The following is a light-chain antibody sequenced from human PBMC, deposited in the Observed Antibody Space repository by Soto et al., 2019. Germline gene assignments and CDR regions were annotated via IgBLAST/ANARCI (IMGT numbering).Light chain of an antibody. V-gene: IGLV1-44*01. CDR2: TNN. CDR3: AAWDDSLNGRGV. CDR1: SSNIGSNP. J-gene: IGLJ3*02. Sequence: QLVLTQPPSASGTPGQRVTISCSGGSSNIGSNPVNWYQQLPGTAPKLLIYTNNQRPSGVPDRFSGSKSGTSASLTITGLQSDDEAVYYCAAWDDSLNGRGVFGGGTQLTVL.